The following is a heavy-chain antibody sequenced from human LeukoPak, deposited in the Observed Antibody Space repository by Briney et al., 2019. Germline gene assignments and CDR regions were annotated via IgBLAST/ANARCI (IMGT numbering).Heavy chain of an antibody. CDR1: DFTFSFYW. D-gene: IGHD6-19*01. CDR2: ILPDGSEK. CDR3: GRLARNAWYAVDY. Sequence: SLRLSCAASDFTFSFYWMTWVRQAPGEGLEWVANILPDGSEKYYLDSVKGRFTISRDNPTNSLYLQINSLRAEDTALYYCGRLARNAWYAVDYWGQGTLVTVSS. J-gene: IGHJ4*02. V-gene: IGHV3-7*01.